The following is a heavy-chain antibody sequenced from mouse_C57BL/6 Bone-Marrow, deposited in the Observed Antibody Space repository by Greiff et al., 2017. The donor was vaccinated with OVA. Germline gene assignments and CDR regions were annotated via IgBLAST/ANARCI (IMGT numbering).Heavy chain of an antibody. CDR3: ARPPYYYGSSTYARDY. CDR2: IHPNSGST. J-gene: IGHJ4*01. CDR1: GYTFTSYW. D-gene: IGHD1-1*01. V-gene: IGHV1-64*01. Sequence: VQLQQPGAELVKPGASVKLSCKASGYTFTSYWMHWVKQRPGQGLEWIGMIHPNSGSTNYNEKFKSKATLTVDKSSSTAYMQLSSLTSEDSAVYYCARPPYYYGSSTYARDYWGQGTSVTVSS.